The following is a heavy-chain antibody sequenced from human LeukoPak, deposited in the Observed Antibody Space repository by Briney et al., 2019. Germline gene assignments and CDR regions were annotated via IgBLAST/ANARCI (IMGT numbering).Heavy chain of an antibody. D-gene: IGHD6-19*01. V-gene: IGHV3-74*01. CDR2: INSDGSST. J-gene: IGHJ6*03. Sequence: GGSLRLSCAASGFTFDDYAMHWVRQAPGKGLVWVSRINSDGSSTSYADSVKGRFTISRDNAKNTLYLQMNSLRAEDTAVYYCARDGGSGWYNYYYYYMDVWGKGTTVTISS. CDR3: ARDGGSGWYNYYYYYMDV. CDR1: GFTFDDYA.